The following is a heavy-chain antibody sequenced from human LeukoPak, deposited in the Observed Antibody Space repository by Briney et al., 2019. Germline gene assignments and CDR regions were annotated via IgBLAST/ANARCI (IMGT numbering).Heavy chain of an antibody. J-gene: IGHJ6*02. CDR2: IYYSGST. CDR3: ARDENYDILTGYYSLVLRGMDV. V-gene: IGHV4-61*01. D-gene: IGHD3-9*01. CDR1: GGSVSSGSYY. Sequence: PSETLSLTCTVSGGSVSSGSYYWSWIRQPPGKGLEWFGYIYYSGSTNYNPSLKSRVTISVDTSKNQFSLKLSSVTAADTAVYYCARDENYDILTGYYSLVLRGMDVWGQGTTVTVSS.